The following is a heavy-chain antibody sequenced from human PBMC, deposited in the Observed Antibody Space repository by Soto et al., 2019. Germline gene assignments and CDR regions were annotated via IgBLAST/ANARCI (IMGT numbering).Heavy chain of an antibody. CDR1: GFSFSDYA. D-gene: IGHD3-16*02. CDR3: AKGLGGVIAPPDL. J-gene: IGHJ5*02. Sequence: GGSLRLSCAASGSASGFSFSDYAMTWVRQAPGKGLEWISAITGTGGSTYYADSVKGRFTISRDNSESKVYLQMDRLRADDTAIYHCAKGLGGVIAPPDLWRQGTRVTVSS. CDR2: ITGTGGST. V-gene: IGHV3-23*01.